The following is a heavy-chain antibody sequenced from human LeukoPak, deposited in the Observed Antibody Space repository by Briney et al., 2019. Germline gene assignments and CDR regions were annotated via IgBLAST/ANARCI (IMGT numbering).Heavy chain of an antibody. Sequence: SVKVSCKASGGTFSSYAISWVRQAPGQGLEWMGGIIPIFGTANYAQKFQGRVTITTDESTSTAYMELSSLRSEDTAVYYCARENYYDGSGYLYYFDYWGQGTLVTVSS. CDR2: IIPIFGTA. CDR1: GGTFSSYA. J-gene: IGHJ4*02. D-gene: IGHD3-22*01. CDR3: ARENYYDGSGYLYYFDY. V-gene: IGHV1-69*05.